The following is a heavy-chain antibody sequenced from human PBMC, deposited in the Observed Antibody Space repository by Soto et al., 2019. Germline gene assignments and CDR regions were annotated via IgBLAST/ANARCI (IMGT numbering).Heavy chain of an antibody. V-gene: IGHV3-23*01. Sequence: GGSLRLSCAASGFTFSSYAMSWVRQAPGKGLEWVSAISGSGGSTYYADSVKGRFTISRDNSKNTLYLQMSSLRAEDTAVYYCAKSGTYYYDSSGYIYGMDVWGQGTTVTVSS. CDR1: GFTFSSYA. CDR3: AKSGTYYYDSSGYIYGMDV. CDR2: ISGSGGST. D-gene: IGHD3-22*01. J-gene: IGHJ6*02.